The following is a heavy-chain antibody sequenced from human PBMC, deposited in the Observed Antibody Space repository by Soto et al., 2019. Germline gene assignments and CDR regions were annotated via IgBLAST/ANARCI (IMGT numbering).Heavy chain of an antibody. Sequence: PGGSLRLSCAASGFTFSSYAMGWVRQAPGKGLEWVSTISGSDGGTYSTDSVKGRFTISRDNSRNTAYLQMNSLRVEDTAVYYCAKGVSQYTPLALFDYWGRGTLVTVSS. CDR2: ISGSDGGT. V-gene: IGHV3-23*01. D-gene: IGHD5-18*01. CDR3: AKGVSQYTPLALFDY. CDR1: GFTFSSYA. J-gene: IGHJ4*02.